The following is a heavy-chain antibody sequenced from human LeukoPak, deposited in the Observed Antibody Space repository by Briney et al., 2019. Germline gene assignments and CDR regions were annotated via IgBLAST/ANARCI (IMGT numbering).Heavy chain of an antibody. V-gene: IGHV4-59*12. Sequence: SETLSLTCTVSGGSISGFYWSWIRQPPGKGLEWIGEVHLNGATNYNPSLESRFSMSIDKSNNHLSLEVTSVTAADTAMYYCTRESGAFSPFGFWGQGTLVTVSS. J-gene: IGHJ4*02. CDR3: TRESGAFSPFGF. CDR2: VHLNGAT. D-gene: IGHD1-26*01. CDR1: GGSISGFY.